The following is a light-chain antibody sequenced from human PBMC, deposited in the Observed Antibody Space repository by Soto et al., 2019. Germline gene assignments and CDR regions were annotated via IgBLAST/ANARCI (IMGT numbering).Light chain of an antibody. Sequence: DIQMTQSPSSLSASVGDRVTITCQASQDIRNYLNWYQQKPGKAPNLLIYDASNLRAGVPSRFSGIGSGTEFTFTISSLQPEDIATYYCQHYDHLPPLSFDGGTKVEIK. CDR1: QDIRNY. J-gene: IGKJ4*01. V-gene: IGKV1-33*01. CDR3: QHYDHLPPLS. CDR2: DAS.